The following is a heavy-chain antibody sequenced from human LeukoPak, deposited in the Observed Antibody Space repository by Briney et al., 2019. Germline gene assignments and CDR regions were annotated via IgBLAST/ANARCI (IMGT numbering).Heavy chain of an antibody. Sequence: ASVKVSCKTSGYSFTSYGITWVRQAPGKELEWTGWISPYRDHTDYAQKLQGRVTVTTDLLTSTAYMELRSLRSDDTSVYYCVTGFDFDYWGQGTLVTVSP. CDR2: ISPYRDHT. CDR3: VTGFDFDY. D-gene: IGHD3-10*01. J-gene: IGHJ4*02. V-gene: IGHV1-18*01. CDR1: GYSFTSYG.